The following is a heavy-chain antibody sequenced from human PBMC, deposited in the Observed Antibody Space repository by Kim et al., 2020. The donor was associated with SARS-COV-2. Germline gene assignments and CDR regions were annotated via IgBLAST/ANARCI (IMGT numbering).Heavy chain of an antibody. CDR1: GGYIDNYY. V-gene: IGHV4-59*01. J-gene: IGHJ4*02. CDR3: ARGRGFSGFVV. CDR2: ISYSGIT. D-gene: IGHD5-12*01. Sequence: SETLSLTCTLSGGYIDNYYWCWIRQSQGKGLEWNGAISYSGITDDSPSLKGRVAISLGTSRKQFSLTLTSVTAADTAVYYCARGRGFSGFVVWGQGTLVTVPS.